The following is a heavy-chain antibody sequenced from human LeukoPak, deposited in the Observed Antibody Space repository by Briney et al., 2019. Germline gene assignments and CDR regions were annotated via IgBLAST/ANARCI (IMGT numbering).Heavy chain of an antibody. Sequence: GGSLRLSCAASGFTFSKYWMLWVRQAPGKGLEWVSYISGKSSTIYYADSVKGRFTISRDNAKNSMYLQMNSLRAEDTAVYYCARDRMKSGSYYFDYWGPGTLVTVSS. D-gene: IGHD1-26*01. CDR1: GFTFSKYW. CDR3: ARDRMKSGSYYFDY. V-gene: IGHV3-48*01. CDR2: ISGKSSTI. J-gene: IGHJ4*02.